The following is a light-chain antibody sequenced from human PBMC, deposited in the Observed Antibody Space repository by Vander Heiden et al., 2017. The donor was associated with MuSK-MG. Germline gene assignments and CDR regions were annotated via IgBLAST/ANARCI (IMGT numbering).Light chain of an antibody. CDR2: KDS. CDR1: AMAKQY. CDR3: QAADSSGTWV. J-gene: IGLJ3*02. Sequence: SYELTQPPSLSLSPGQTARITCSGDAMAKQYAYWYQQKPGQAPVLVIYKDSERPSGIPERFSGSSSGTTVTLTISGVQTEDEADYYCQAADSSGTWVFGGGTKLTVL. V-gene: IGLV3-25*03.